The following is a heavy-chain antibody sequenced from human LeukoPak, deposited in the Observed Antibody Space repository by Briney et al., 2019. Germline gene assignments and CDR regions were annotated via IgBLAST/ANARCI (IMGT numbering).Heavy chain of an antibody. J-gene: IGHJ6*02. CDR2: INPTGGST. Sequence: ASVKVSCKASGYTFPSYFMHWVRQAPGQGLEWMGIINPTGGSTTYAQKFQGRVTITRDTSASTAYMELSSLRSEDTAVYYCARDLRITIFGVVILGYYYGMDVWGQGTTVTVSS. V-gene: IGHV1-46*01. CDR1: GYTFPSYF. D-gene: IGHD3-3*01. CDR3: ARDLRITIFGVVILGYYYGMDV.